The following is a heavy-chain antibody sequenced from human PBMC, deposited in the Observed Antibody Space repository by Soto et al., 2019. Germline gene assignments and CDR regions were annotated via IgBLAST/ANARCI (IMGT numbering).Heavy chain of an antibody. CDR1: GGSISTGGCS. D-gene: IGHD5-12*01. CDR2: IFDTGKT. J-gene: IGHJ2*01. V-gene: IGHV4-30-2*01. CDR3: ACLDGYNRYFDL. Sequence: QVHLQESGSGLVKPSQTLSLTCAVSGGSISTGGCSWSWIRLPPGRALEWIGYIFDTGKTYYSASLKSRVTMSVDRAQNQFSLRLESVTAADTAIYSCACLDGYNRYFDLWGRGTLVTVSS.